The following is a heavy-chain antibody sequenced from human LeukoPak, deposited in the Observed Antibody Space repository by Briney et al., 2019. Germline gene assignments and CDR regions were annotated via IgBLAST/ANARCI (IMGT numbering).Heavy chain of an antibody. Sequence: SETLSLTCTVSGGSISSSSYYWGWIRQPPGTGLEWIGSIYYSGSTYYNPSLKSRVTISVDTSKNQFSLKLSSVTAADTAVYYCEGGSIAAPAVIFWGGQGTLVTVSS. CDR2: IYYSGST. V-gene: IGHV4-39*01. J-gene: IGHJ4*02. D-gene: IGHD6-13*01. CDR3: EGGSIAAPAVIFW. CDR1: GGSISSSSYY.